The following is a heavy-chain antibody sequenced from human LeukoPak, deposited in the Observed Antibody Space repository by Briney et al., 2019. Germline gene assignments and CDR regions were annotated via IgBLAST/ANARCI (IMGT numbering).Heavy chain of an antibody. J-gene: IGHJ4*02. CDR1: GFTFSSYG. CDR2: ISYDGSNK. CDR3: GKDLVGATSY. Sequence: GGSLRLSCAASGFTFSSYGMHWVRQAPAQGLEWVAVISYDGSNKYYADSVKGRFTISRDNSKNTLYLQMNSLRAEDTAVYYCGKDLVGATSYWGQGTLVTVSS. D-gene: IGHD1-26*01. V-gene: IGHV3-30*18.